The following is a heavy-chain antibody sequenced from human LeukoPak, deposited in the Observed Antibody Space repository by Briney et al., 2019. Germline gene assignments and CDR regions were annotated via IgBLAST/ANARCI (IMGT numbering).Heavy chain of an antibody. CDR2: ISGSGGST. V-gene: IGHV3-23*01. J-gene: IGHJ4*02. CDR1: GFTFSSYA. Sequence: GGSLRLSCAASGFTFSSYAMSWVRQAPGKGLEWVSAISGSGGSTYYADSVKGRFTISRDNPKNTLYLQMNSLRAEDTAVYYCAKEELLRYFDWSPTFDYWGQGTLVTVSS. D-gene: IGHD3-9*01. CDR3: AKEELLRYFDWSPTFDY.